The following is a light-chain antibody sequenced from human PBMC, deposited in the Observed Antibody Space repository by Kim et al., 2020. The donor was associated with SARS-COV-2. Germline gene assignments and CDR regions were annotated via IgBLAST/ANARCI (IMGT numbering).Light chain of an antibody. J-gene: IGLJ2*01. V-gene: IGLV1-51*01. CDR1: SSNIGNNS. CDR3: GTWDSSLSAGV. CDR2: DNN. Sequence: GKKVPISCSGSSSNIGNNSVSWYQQLPGTAPKLLIYDNNKRPSGIPDRFSGSKSGTSATLGITGLQTGDEADYYCGTWDSSLSAGVFGGGTQLTVL.